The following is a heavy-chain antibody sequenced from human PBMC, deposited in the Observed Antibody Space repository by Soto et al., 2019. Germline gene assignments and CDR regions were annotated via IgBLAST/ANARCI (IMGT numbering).Heavy chain of an antibody. CDR1: GDTFSSYA. J-gene: IGHJ4*02. V-gene: IGHV1-69*12. D-gene: IGHD4-17*01. CDR2: IIPIFDTA. Sequence: QVQLVQSGAEVKKPGSSVKVSCKASGDTFSSYAISWVRQAPGQGLEWMGGIIPIFDTANYAQKFQGRGTTLADESTSTAYMRLNSRTTEHTAVYDGASAPPRTTAAADYCDTWGEGARVTVSS. CDR3: ASAPPRTTAAADYCDT.